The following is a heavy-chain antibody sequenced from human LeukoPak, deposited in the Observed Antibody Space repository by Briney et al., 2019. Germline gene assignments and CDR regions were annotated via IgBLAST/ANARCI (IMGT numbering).Heavy chain of an antibody. D-gene: IGHD6-13*01. Sequence: GGSLRLSCAASGFTVSDNYLTWVRQAPGKGLEWVSVIYSDGTTKYADSVKGRFTISRDNSKNTLYLQMNSLRAEDTAVYYCAKQGVSSSRYWSYFDYWGQGTLVTVSS. CDR1: GFTVSDNY. CDR2: IYSDGTT. J-gene: IGHJ4*02. V-gene: IGHV3-53*05. CDR3: AKQGVSSSRYWSYFDY.